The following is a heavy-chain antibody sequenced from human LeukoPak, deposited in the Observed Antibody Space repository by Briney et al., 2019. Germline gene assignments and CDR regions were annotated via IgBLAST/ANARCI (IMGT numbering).Heavy chain of an antibody. CDR3: ARDGYIIGYTIAY. CDR2: LYPKNGDT. V-gene: IGHV1-2*02. D-gene: IGHD5-18*01. CDR1: GYSFTAYY. J-gene: IGHJ4*02. Sequence: ASVSVSCMASGYSFTAYYIHWVRQAPGRGLEWMGWLYPKNGDTHFAETFQGRVTMTRDTSISSAYLEVRDLTYDDTAVCLRARDGYIIGYTIAYWGEGTLVAASS.